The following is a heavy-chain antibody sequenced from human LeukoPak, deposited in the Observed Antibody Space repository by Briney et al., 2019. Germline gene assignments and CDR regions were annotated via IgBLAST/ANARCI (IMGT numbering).Heavy chain of an antibody. J-gene: IGHJ5*02. D-gene: IGHD4-17*01. CDR3: ARDDPFTVFDP. V-gene: IGHV1-69*05. Sequence: EASVKASCKASGGTFSSYAISWVRQAPGQGLEWMGRIIPIFGTANYAQKLQGRVTITTDESTSTAYMELSSLRSEDTAVYYCARDDPFTVFDPWGQGTLVTVSS. CDR1: GGTFSSYA. CDR2: IIPIFGTA.